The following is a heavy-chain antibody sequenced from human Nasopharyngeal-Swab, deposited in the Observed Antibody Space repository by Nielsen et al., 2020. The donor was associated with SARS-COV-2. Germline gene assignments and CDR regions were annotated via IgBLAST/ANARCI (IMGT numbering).Heavy chain of an antibody. J-gene: IGHJ3*02. Sequence: GESLKISCAASGFSFSTYGMPWVRQSPVKGLEWLTNIWYDGSNKYYADSVKGRFTVSRDNSKNTLFLEMDSLRAEDTAVYYCARGSSVHAFDIWGQGTEVTVSS. D-gene: IGHD3-10*01. CDR3: ARGSSVHAFDI. CDR2: IWYDGSNK. V-gene: IGHV3-33*01. CDR1: GFSFSTYG.